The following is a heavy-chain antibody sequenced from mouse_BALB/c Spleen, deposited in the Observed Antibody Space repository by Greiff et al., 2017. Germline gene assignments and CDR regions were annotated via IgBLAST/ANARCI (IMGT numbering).Heavy chain of an antibody. CDR2: IDPSDSET. J-gene: IGHJ4*01. Sequence: QVQLQQPGAELVKPGAPVKLSCKASGYTFTSYWMNWVKQRPGRGLEWIGRIDPSDSETHYNQKFKDKATLTVDKSSSTAYIQLSSLTSEDSAVYYCARERYDVGYAMDYWGQGTSVTVSS. D-gene: IGHD2-14*01. CDR3: ARERYDVGYAMDY. CDR1: GYTFTSYW. V-gene: IGHV1-69*02.